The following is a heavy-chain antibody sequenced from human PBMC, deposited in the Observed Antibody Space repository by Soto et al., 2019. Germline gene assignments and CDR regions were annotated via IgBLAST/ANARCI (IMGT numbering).Heavy chain of an antibody. Sequence: GSLRLSCAASGFIFTSYSMNWVRQAPGKGLEWVSSISSSSSYIYYADSVKGRFTISRDNAKNSLYLQMSSLRAEDTAVYYCERDSGSSYDYYGMDVWGQGTTVTVSS. CDR3: ERDSGSSYDYYGMDV. J-gene: IGHJ6*02. CDR1: GFIFTSYS. D-gene: IGHD1-26*01. V-gene: IGHV3-21*01. CDR2: ISSSSSYI.